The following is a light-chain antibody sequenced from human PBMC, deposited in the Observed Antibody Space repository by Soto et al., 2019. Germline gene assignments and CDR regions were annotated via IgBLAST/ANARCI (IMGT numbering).Light chain of an antibody. Sequence: DIQMTQSPSALSASVGERVTITCRASQDISSYVAWYQQKPGKVPKLLIYAASTLQSGVPSRFSGSGSGADFTLTISSLQPEDAATYYCQKCDSAPFTFGQGTRLEIK. V-gene: IGKV1-27*01. CDR2: AAS. CDR3: QKCDSAPFT. J-gene: IGKJ5*01. CDR1: QDISSY.